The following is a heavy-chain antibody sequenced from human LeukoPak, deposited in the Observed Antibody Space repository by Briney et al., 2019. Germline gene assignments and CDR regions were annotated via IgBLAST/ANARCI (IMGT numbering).Heavy chain of an antibody. D-gene: IGHD3-10*01. CDR3: ARAIATKGSGSTDFDY. V-gene: IGHV1-18*01. Sequence: ASVKVSCKASGYTFTTYGISWVRQAPGQGLEWLGWISAYNGNTNYAQKFQGRVTITADESTSTAYMELSSLRSEDTAVYYCARAIATKGSGSTDFDYWGQGTLVTVSS. CDR2: ISAYNGNT. CDR1: GYTFTTYG. J-gene: IGHJ4*02.